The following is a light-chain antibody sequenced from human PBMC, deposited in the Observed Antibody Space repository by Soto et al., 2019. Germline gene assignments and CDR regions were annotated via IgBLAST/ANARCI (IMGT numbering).Light chain of an antibody. Sequence: EVVMRQSPATLSVPPGEGATLSCRASQGIGDTLAWYQHKPGQTPRLLIYDTSTRATGVPTRFSGSGSGTDFTLTISSLEPEDFAVYYCHQYNNWPPWTFGQGTKVDI. CDR3: HQYNNWPPWT. CDR2: DTS. V-gene: IGKV3-15*01. CDR1: QGIGDT. J-gene: IGKJ1*01.